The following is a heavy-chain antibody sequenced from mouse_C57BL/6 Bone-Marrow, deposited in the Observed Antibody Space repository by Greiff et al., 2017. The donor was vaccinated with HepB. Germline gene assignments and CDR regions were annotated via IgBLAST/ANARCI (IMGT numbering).Heavy chain of an antibody. CDR3: AREGNYYGSSPWYVDV. Sequence: EVQLQQSGPVLVKPGASVKMSCKASGYTFTDYYMNWVKQSHGKSLEWIGVINPYNGGTSYNQKFKGKATLTVDKSSSTAYMALNSLTSEDSAVYYCAREGNYYGSSPWYVDVWGTGTTVTVAS. J-gene: IGHJ1*03. V-gene: IGHV1-19*01. D-gene: IGHD1-1*01. CDR2: INPYNGGT. CDR1: GYTFTDYY.